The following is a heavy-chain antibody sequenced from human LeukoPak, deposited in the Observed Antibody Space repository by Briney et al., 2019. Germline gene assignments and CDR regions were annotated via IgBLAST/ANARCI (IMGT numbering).Heavy chain of an antibody. CDR2: INPNSGGT. D-gene: IGHD4-23*01. J-gene: IGHJ2*01. Sequence: GASVKVSCKASGYTFTGYYMHWVRQAPGQGLEWMGWINPNSGGTNYAQKFQGRVTMTRDTSITTAYMELSRLSSDDTAVYYCARHRGKVTNDWYFDLWGRGTLVTVSS. V-gene: IGHV1-2*02. CDR1: GYTFTGYY. CDR3: ARHRGKVTNDWYFDL.